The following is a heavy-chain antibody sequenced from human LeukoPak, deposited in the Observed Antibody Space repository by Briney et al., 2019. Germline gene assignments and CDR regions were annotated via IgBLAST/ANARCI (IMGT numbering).Heavy chain of an antibody. D-gene: IGHD4-17*01. CDR1: GGSISSYY. CDR3: ARGIYGDPYYFDY. Sequence: SETLSLTCTVSGGSISSYYWSWIRQPPGKGLEWIGYIYYSGSTYYNPSLKSRVTISVDTSKNQFSLKLSSVTAADAAVYYCARGIYGDPYYFDYWGQGTLVTVSS. CDR2: IYYSGST. J-gene: IGHJ4*02. V-gene: IGHV4-59*08.